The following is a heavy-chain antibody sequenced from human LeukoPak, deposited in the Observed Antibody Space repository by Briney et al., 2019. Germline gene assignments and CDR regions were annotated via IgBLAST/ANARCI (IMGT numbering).Heavy chain of an antibody. CDR1: GYTFTAYY. V-gene: IGHV1-18*04. CDR3: AGFDDYGDYEHFQH. CDR2: ISAYNGNT. J-gene: IGHJ1*01. D-gene: IGHD4-17*01. Sequence: RASVKVSCKASGYTFTAYYMHWVRQAPGQGLEWMGWISAYNGNTNYAQKLQGRVTMTTDTSTSTAYMELRSLRSDDTAVYYCAGFDDYGDYEHFQHWGQGTLVTVSS.